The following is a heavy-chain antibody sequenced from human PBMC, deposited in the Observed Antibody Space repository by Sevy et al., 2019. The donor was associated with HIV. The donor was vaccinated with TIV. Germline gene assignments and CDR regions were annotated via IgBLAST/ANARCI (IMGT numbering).Heavy chain of an antibody. Sequence: GGSLRLSCAASGFTFISFTMNWVRQAPGKGLEWVSSISNSPSYIYYGNSVKGRFTISRDNAKNALYLQMDSLGVEDAAVYYCAGRGGLTDESFDIWGQGTMVTVSS. CDR2: ISNSPSYI. J-gene: IGHJ3*02. CDR1: GFTFISFT. CDR3: AGRGGLTDESFDI. D-gene: IGHD3-16*01. V-gene: IGHV3-21*01.